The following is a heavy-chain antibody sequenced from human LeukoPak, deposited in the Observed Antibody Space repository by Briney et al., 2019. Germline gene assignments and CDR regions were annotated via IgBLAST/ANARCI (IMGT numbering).Heavy chain of an antibody. J-gene: IGHJ4*02. CDR3: AREGGGYYYDSSGYYDY. V-gene: IGHV3-7*01. CDR1: GFSFSRYW. Sequence: GGSLRLSCAASGFSFSRYWMSWVRQAPVRGLEWVANIKPDGSEIYYVGSVKGRFTISRDNAKNAVYLHMNSLRAEDTAVYYCAREGGGYYYDSSGYYDYWGQGTLVTVSS. D-gene: IGHD3-22*01. CDR2: IKPDGSEI.